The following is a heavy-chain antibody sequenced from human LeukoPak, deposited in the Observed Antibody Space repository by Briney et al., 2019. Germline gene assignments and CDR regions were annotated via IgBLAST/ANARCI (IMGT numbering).Heavy chain of an antibody. D-gene: IGHD2-2*01. CDR2: IKEDGSEK. Sequence: GGSLRLSCAVSGFIVSSDYMSWVRQAPGKGLEWVANIKEDGSEKYYVDSVKGRFTISRDNAKNSLSLQMDSLRVEDTAVYYCARDQYQVPYYSQYYGMDVWGQGTTVIVSS. V-gene: IGHV3-7*01. CDR3: ARDQYQVPYYSQYYGMDV. CDR1: GFIVSSDY. J-gene: IGHJ6*02.